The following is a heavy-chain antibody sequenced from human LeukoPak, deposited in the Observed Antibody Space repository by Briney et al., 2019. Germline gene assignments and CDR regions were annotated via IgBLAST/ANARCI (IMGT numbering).Heavy chain of an antibody. CDR1: GGTFSSYA. CDR2: IIPIFGTA. Sequence: VASVKGSCKASGGTFSSYAISWVRQAPGQGLEWMGGIIPIFGTANYAQKFQGRVTITADKSTSTAYMELSSLRSEDTAVYYCASWHYDSSGYQNWFDPWGQGTLVTVSS. J-gene: IGHJ5*02. V-gene: IGHV1-69*06. D-gene: IGHD3-22*01. CDR3: ASWHYDSSGYQNWFDP.